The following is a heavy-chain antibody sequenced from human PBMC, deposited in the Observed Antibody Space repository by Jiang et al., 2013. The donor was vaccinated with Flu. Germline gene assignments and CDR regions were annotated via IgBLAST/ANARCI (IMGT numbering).Heavy chain of an antibody. V-gene: IGHV4-34*01. D-gene: IGHD4-11*01. Sequence: LLKPSETLSLTCAVYGGSFSGYYWSWIRQPPGKGLEWIGEINHSGSTNYNPSLKSRVTISVDTSKNQFSLNLSSVTAADTAVYYCARGYRMTTAKPLGPWGQGTLVTVSS. CDR3: ARGYRMTTAKPLGP. CDR1: GGSFSGYY. J-gene: IGHJ5*02. CDR2: INHSGST.